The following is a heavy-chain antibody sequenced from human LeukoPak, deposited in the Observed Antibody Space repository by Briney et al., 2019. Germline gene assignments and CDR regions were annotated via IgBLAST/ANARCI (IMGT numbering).Heavy chain of an antibody. CDR3: AKERGAAAGTDGYYFDY. J-gene: IGHJ4*02. Sequence: GGSLRLSCAASGFTFSSYGMHWVRQAPGKGLEWVSSISTSSSYIYYADSVKGRFTVSRDNARNSLYLQMNSLRAEDTAVYYCAKERGAAAGTDGYYFDYWGQGTLVTVSS. V-gene: IGHV3-21*01. D-gene: IGHD6-13*01. CDR1: GFTFSSYG. CDR2: ISTSSSYI.